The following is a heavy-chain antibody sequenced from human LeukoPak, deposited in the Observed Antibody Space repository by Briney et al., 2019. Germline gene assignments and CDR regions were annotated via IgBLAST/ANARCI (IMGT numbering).Heavy chain of an antibody. CDR1: GYTFTCYD. J-gene: IGHJ3*02. V-gene: IGHV1-2*02. D-gene: IGHD6-13*01. CDR3: ARVHSSSWSHDAFDI. Sequence: GASVKVSFKASGYTFTCYDMHWVRQAPGQGLEWMGWINPNSGCTNYAQKVHVRVTMTRDTSISTAYMDLSRLRSDDTAVYYCARVHSSSWSHDAFDIWGQGTMVTVSS. CDR2: INPNSGCT.